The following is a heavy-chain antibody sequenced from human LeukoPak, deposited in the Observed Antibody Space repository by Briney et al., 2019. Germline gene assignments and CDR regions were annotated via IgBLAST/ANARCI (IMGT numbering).Heavy chain of an antibody. J-gene: IGHJ4*02. CDR2: ISAYNGNT. Sequence: ASVKVSCKASGYTFTSYGISWVRQAPGQGLEWMGWISAYNGNTNYAQKFQGRVTITADESTSTAYMELSSLRSEDTAVYYCAVNRRDGYNFGFGYWGQGTLVTVSS. CDR3: AVNRRDGYNFGFGY. V-gene: IGHV1-18*01. CDR1: GYTFTSYG. D-gene: IGHD5-24*01.